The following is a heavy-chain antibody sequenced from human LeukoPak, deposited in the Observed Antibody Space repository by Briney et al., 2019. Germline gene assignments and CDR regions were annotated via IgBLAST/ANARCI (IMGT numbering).Heavy chain of an antibody. D-gene: IGHD3-10*01. V-gene: IGHV1-69*13. Sequence: SVKVSCKASGGTFSSYAISWVRQAPGQGLEWMGGIIPIFGTANYAQKLQGRVTITADESTSTAYMELSSLRSVDTAVYYCARGNVGSGSFYYFDYWGQGTLVTVSP. J-gene: IGHJ4*02. CDR3: ARGNVGSGSFYYFDY. CDR1: GGTFSSYA. CDR2: IIPIFGTA.